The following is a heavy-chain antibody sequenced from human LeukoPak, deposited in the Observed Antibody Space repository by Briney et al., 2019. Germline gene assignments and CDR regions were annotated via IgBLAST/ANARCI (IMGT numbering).Heavy chain of an antibody. D-gene: IGHD3-22*01. V-gene: IGHV1-46*01. J-gene: IGHJ4*02. CDR3: ARGGSSGYYIINHTFTRFDY. Sequence: GASVKVSCKASGYTFTSYYMHWVRQAPGQGLEWMGIINPSGGSTSYAQKFQGRVTMTRDTSTSTVYMELSSLRSEDTAVYYCARGGSSGYYIINHTFTRFDYWGQGTLVIVSS. CDR1: GYTFTSYY. CDR2: INPSGGST.